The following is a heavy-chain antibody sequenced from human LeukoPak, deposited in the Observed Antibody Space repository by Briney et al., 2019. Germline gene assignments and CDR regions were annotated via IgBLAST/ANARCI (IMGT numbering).Heavy chain of an antibody. V-gene: IGHV4-34*01. CDR2: INHSGST. J-gene: IGHJ6*03. D-gene: IGHD3-22*01. Sequence: SSETLSLTCAVYGGSFSGYYWSWIRQPPGKGLEWIGEINHSGSTNYNPSLKSRVTISVDTSKNQFSLKLSSVTAADTAVYYCARKTYYYDSFSRPRPHYMDVWGKGTTVTISS. CDR1: GGSFSGYY. CDR3: ARKTYYYDSFSRPRPHYMDV.